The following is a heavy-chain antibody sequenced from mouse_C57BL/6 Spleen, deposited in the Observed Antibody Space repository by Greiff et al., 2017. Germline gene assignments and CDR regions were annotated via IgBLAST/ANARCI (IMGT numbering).Heavy chain of an antibody. J-gene: IGHJ2*01. Sequence: EVQLQESGPELVKPGASVKISCKASGYSFTDYNMNWVKQSNGKSLEWIGVINPNYGTTSYNQKFKGTATLTVDQSSSTAYMQLNSLTSEDSAVYYCARWDYGSSYEGYYFDYWGQGTTRTVSS. CDR2: INPNYGTT. CDR3: ARWDYGSSYEGYYFDY. V-gene: IGHV1-39*01. CDR1: GYSFTDYN. D-gene: IGHD1-1*01.